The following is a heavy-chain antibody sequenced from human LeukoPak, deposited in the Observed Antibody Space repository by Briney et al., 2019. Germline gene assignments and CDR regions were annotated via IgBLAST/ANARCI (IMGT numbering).Heavy chain of an antibody. CDR1: GYTFTSYD. D-gene: IGHD6-19*01. CDR3: AREYSSGWFWKIFDY. CDR2: ISAYNGNT. V-gene: IGHV1-18*01. J-gene: IGHJ4*02. Sequence: GASVKVSCKASGYTFTSYDISWVRQAPGQGLEWMGWISAYNGNTNYAQKLQGRVTMTTDTSTSTAYMELRSLRSDDTAVYYCAREYSSGWFWKIFDYWGQGTLVTVSS.